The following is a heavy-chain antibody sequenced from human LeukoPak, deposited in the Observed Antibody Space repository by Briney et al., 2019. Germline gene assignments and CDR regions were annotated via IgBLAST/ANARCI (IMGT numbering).Heavy chain of an antibody. CDR3: ARGPRRILTIFGVASGFDP. V-gene: IGHV1-46*01. CDR1: GYTFPDYF. J-gene: IGHJ5*02. D-gene: IGHD3-3*01. Sequence: ASVKVSCKASGYTFPDYFIHWVRQAPGQGLEWMGIINPSGGSTSYAQKFQGRVTMTRDTSTSTVYMELSSLRSEDTAVYYCARGPRRILTIFGVASGFDPWGQGTLVTVSS. CDR2: INPSGGST.